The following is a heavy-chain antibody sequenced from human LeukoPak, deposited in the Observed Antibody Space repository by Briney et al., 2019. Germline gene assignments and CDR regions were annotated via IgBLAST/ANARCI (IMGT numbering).Heavy chain of an antibody. CDR3: AKDRVANWFDP. CDR1: RFTFSSYG. D-gene: IGHD3-3*01. Sequence: GGSLRLSCAASRFTFSSYGMHWVRQAPGKGLEWVAFIRYDATNKYYADSVKGRFTISRDNSKNTLYLQMNSLRAEDTAVYYCAKDRVANWFDPWGQGTLVTVSS. V-gene: IGHV3-30*02. J-gene: IGHJ5*02. CDR2: IRYDATNK.